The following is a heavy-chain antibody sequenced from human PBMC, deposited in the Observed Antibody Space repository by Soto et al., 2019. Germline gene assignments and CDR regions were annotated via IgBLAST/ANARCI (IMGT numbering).Heavy chain of an antibody. CDR2: INPSGGST. D-gene: IGHD3-10*01. Sequence: ASVKVSCKASGYTFTSYYMHWVRQAPGQGLEWMGIINPSGGSTSYAQKFQGRVTMTRDTSTSTVYMELSSLRSEDTAVYYCARAYYYGSGSVNNWFDPWGQGTLVTVSS. V-gene: IGHV1-46*01. J-gene: IGHJ5*02. CDR3: ARAYYYGSGSVNNWFDP. CDR1: GYTFTSYY.